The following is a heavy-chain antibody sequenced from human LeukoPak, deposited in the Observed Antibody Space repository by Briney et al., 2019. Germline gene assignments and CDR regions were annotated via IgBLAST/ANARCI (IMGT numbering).Heavy chain of an antibody. CDR3: ARDASGSSTGLIDF. D-gene: IGHD1-26*01. V-gene: IGHV3-21*01. J-gene: IGHJ4*02. Sequence: PGGSLRLSCAASGFTLRRYGMNWVRQAPGKGLEWVSYISTSSYYIYYADSVMGRFTISRDDAKNSLYLQMDSLRADDTAVYYCARDASGSSTGLIDFWGQGTLVTVSS. CDR1: GFTLRRYG. CDR2: ISTSSYYI.